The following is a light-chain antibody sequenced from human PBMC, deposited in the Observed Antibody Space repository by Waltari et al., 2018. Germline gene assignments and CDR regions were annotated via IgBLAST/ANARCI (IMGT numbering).Light chain of an antibody. CDR2: EDN. V-gene: IGLV6-57*03. Sequence: NFMLTQPHSVSEXPGKTVTISCTRSSGSIXXNYVQWYQQRPGSAPTTVIYEDNQRPSGVPDRFSGSIDSSSNSASLTISGLKTXDEADYYCQSYDSSNRXVFGGGTKLTVL. J-gene: IGLJ2*01. CDR3: QSYDSSNRXV. CDR1: SGSIXXNY.